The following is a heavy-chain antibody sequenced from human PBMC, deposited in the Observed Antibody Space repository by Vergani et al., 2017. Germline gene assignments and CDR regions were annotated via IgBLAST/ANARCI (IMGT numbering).Heavy chain of an antibody. CDR2: IYYSGST. Sequence: QVQLQESAPGLVKPSETLSLPCTVSGGSISSSYLSWNRQPPGKGLGWIGYIYYSGSTNNNPSLKSRVTISVDTSKNQISLKLSSVTAADPAVYYCARVWRDAFDIWGQGTMVTVSS. V-gene: IGHV4-59*01. CDR1: GGSISSSY. J-gene: IGHJ3*02. CDR3: ARVWRDAFDI.